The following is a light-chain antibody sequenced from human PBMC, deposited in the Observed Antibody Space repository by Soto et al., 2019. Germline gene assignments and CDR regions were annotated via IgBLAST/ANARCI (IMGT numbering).Light chain of an antibody. CDR1: QSVSNL. CDR2: DAS. CDR3: QQYNAYSSWT. Sequence: DIQMTQSPSALSASVGDRVTITCRASQSVSNLLAWYQQMPGKAPKLLIYDASTLMSGATSRFSGSGFGTEFTLSISSLQPDDFATYYCQQYNAYSSWTFGQGTKVEIK. J-gene: IGKJ1*01. V-gene: IGKV1-5*01.